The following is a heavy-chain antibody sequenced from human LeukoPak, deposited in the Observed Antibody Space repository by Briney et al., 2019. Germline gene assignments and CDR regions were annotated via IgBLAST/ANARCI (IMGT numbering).Heavy chain of an antibody. CDR3: ARARRYDFWSGYPTYYYYYMDV. V-gene: IGHV4-34*01. J-gene: IGHJ6*03. CDR2: INHSGST. Sequence: PGGSLRLSCAASGFTFSTYSMNWVRQAPGKGLEWIGEINHSGSTNYNPSLKSRVTISVDTSKNQFSLKLSSVTAADTAVYYCARARRYDFWSGYPTYYYYYMDVWGKGTTVTVSS. D-gene: IGHD3-3*01. CDR1: GFTFSTYS.